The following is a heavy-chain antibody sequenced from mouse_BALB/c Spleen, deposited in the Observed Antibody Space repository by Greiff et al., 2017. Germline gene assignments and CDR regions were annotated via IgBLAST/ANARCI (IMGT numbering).Heavy chain of an antibody. V-gene: IGHV1S56*01. CDR3: ARGDYYGSSHIFAY. J-gene: IGHJ3*01. Sequence: VQLQQSGPELVKPGASVRISCKASGYTFTSYYIHWVKQRPGQGLEWIGWIYPGNVNTKYNEKFKGKATLTADKSSSTAYMQLSSLTSEDSAVYFCARGDYYGSSHIFAYWGQGTLVTVSA. CDR1: GYTFTSYY. CDR2: IYPGNVNT. D-gene: IGHD1-1*01.